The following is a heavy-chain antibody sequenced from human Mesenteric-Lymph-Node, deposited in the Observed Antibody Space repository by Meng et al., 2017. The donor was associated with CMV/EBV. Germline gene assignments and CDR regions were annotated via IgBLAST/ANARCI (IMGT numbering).Heavy chain of an antibody. J-gene: IGHJ6*02. Sequence: SGPTLVKPTQTLTLTCTFSGFSLSTSAMCVTWVRQPPGKALEWLTLIDWDDDKYYSKSLKTRLTISKDTSKSQVVLTMTNMDPVDTATYYCARIKTYASSRSLFQYYYYYYGMDVWGQGTTVTVSS. CDR2: IDWDDDK. CDR3: ARIKTYASSRSLFQYYYYYYGMDV. V-gene: IGHV2-70*20. CDR1: GFSLSTSAMC. D-gene: IGHD1-26*01.